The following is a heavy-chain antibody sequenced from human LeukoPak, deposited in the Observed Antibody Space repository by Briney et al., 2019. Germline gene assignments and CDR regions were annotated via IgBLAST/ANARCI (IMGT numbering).Heavy chain of an antibody. V-gene: IGHV4-34*01. CDR3: ARDAHYYDSTGDPYWFDY. D-gene: IGHD3-22*01. CDR1: GGSFSRYY. CDR2: IDHRGDT. J-gene: IGHJ4*02. Sequence: SETLSLTCAVYGGSFSRYYWSWIRQSPGKGLEWIAEIDHRGDTNYNPSVKSRVTISVDTSKNQFSLKVRSLSAADTAVYYCARDAHYYDSTGDPYWFDYWGQGTLVTVSS.